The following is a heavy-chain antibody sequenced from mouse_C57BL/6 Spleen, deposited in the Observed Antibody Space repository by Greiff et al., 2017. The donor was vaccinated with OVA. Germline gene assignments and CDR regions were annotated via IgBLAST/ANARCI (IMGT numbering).Heavy chain of an antibody. V-gene: IGHV1-78*01. D-gene: IGHD1-1*01. CDR1: GYTFTDHT. CDR3: ANYYGSPYYYAMDY. Sequence: VKLVESDAELVKPGASVKISCKASGYTFTDHTIHWMKQRPEQGLEWIGYIYPRDGSTKYNEKFKGKATLTADKSSSTAYMQLNSLTSEDSAVYFCANYYGSPYYYAMDYWGQGTSVTVSS. CDR2: IYPRDGST. J-gene: IGHJ4*01.